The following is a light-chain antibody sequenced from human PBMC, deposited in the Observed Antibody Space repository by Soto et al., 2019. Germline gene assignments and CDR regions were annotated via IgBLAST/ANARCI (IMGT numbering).Light chain of an antibody. CDR3: QQSYSTPRT. J-gene: IGKJ1*01. CDR2: AAS. V-gene: IGKV1-39*01. CDR1: QSISSY. Sequence: DIPVTQSPSSLSASVGDRVTITCRASQSISSYLNWYQQKPGKAPKLLIYAASSLQSGVPSRFSGSGSGTDFTLTISSLQPEDFATYYCQQSYSTPRTFGQGTKVEIK.